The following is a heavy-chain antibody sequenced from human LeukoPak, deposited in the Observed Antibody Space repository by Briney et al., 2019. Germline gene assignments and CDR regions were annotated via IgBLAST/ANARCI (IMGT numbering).Heavy chain of an antibody. CDR3: ARDPTEGFEELLSPPDY. CDR1: GFIFDDYG. Sequence: GGSLRLSCAASGFIFDDYGMSWVRQAPGKGLEWVSGVTWNGGRTGYADSVKGRFTISRDSAKKSLYLQMNSLRAEDTALYYWARDPTEGFEELLSPPDYWGQGTLVTVSS. D-gene: IGHD3-10*01. CDR2: VTWNGGRT. V-gene: IGHV3-20*04. J-gene: IGHJ4*02.